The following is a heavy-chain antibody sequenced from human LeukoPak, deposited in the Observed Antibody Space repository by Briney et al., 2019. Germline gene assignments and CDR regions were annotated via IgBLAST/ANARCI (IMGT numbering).Heavy chain of an antibody. J-gene: IGHJ4*02. CDR2: INHSGST. D-gene: IGHD6-19*01. CDR3: ASRRPGIAVAGSDDY. CDR1: GGSISGSSYY. V-gene: IGHV4-39*07. Sequence: SETLSLTCTVSGGSISGSSYYWSWIRQPPGKGLEWIGEINHSGSTNYNPSLKSRVTISVDTSKNQFSLKLSSVTAADTAVYYCASRRPGIAVAGSDDYWGQGTLVTVSS.